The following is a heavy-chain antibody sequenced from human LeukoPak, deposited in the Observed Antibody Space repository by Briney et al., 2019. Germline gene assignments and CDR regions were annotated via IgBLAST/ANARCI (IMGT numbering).Heavy chain of an antibody. D-gene: IGHD5-12*01. Sequence: PRGSLRLSCAASGFTFSNYWMSWVRQAPGKGLEWVAHINQDGSEEHYMDSVKARFIISRDNAKNSLSLQMDSLRAEDTAVYYCVRDGGVSGYDLLDYWGQGTLVTVSS. CDR2: INQDGSEE. V-gene: IGHV3-7*01. J-gene: IGHJ4*02. CDR3: VRDGGVSGYDLLDY. CDR1: GFTFSNYW.